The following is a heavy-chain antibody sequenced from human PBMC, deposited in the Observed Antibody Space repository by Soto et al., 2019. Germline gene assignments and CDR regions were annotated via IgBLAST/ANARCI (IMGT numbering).Heavy chain of an antibody. J-gene: IGHJ4*02. CDR2: FRSGGDDGTT. CDR3: AKKVNSGPGSQYFDY. Sequence: PGGSLRFSCGASGFTFSSYSMSWVRQAPGKGLEWVSGFRSGGDDGTTYYADSVKGRFTISRDNSKNTLFLQMDSLRAEDTAIYYCAKKVNSGPGSQYFDYWGQGTLVTVSS. V-gene: IGHV3-23*01. CDR1: GFTFSSYS. D-gene: IGHD3-10*01.